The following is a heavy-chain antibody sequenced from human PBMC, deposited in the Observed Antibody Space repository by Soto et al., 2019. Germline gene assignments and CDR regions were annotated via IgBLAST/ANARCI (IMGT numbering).Heavy chain of an antibody. Sequence: LRLSCAASGFTFSDYYMSWIRQAPGKGLEWVSYISSSSSYTNYADSVKGRFTISRDNAKNSLYLQMNSLRAEDTAVYYCASPGPVYYDSSGYTDYWGQGTLVTVSS. V-gene: IGHV3-11*06. CDR1: GFTFSDYY. D-gene: IGHD3-22*01. CDR3: ASPGPVYYDSSGYTDY. CDR2: ISSSSSYT. J-gene: IGHJ4*02.